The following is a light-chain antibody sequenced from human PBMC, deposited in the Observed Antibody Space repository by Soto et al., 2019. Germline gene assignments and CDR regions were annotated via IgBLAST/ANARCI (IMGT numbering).Light chain of an antibody. CDR1: QSLSTW. CDR3: QQYNRHSWT. CDR2: DAS. J-gene: IGKJ1*01. Sequence: DIQMTQSPSTLSASVGDRVTITCRASQSLSTWLAWYQQKPGKAPNLLIYDASILESGVPSRFSGSGSGTEFTLTISSLQPDDFATYYCQQYNRHSWTFGQGTKVEIK. V-gene: IGKV1-5*01.